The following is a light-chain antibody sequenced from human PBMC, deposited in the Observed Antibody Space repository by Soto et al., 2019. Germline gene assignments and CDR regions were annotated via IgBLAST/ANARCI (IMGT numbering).Light chain of an antibody. CDR1: ENVRTF. Sequence: QSPATLSWSPGERATLSCRASENVRTFVDWYQQKPGQAPGLLIYGASTRATGIPARLSGSGSGTVFPLTISGMKSEYFAVDDCQQYSIWRTFGQGTKVDIK. V-gene: IGKV3-15*01. CDR2: GAS. J-gene: IGKJ1*01. CDR3: QQYSIWRT.